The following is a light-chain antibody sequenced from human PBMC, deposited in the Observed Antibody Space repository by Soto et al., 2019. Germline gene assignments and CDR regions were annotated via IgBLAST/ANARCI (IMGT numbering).Light chain of an antibody. CDR1: QSVSSN. J-gene: IGKJ1*01. V-gene: IGKV3D-15*01. CDR2: AAS. CDR3: LQYHNLWA. Sequence: EVVMTQSPDTLSVSPGGRATVSCRASQSVSSNLAWYQQKLGQAPRLLIYAASSRATGIPDRFSGSGSGTEFTLTISSLQSEDFTVYSCLQYHNLWAFGQGTKVDIK.